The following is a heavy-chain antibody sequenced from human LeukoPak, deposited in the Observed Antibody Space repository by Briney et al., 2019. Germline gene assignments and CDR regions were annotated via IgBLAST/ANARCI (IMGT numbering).Heavy chain of an antibody. Sequence: SETLSLTCSVYCGSFSGYYWSWIRQPPGKGLEWLGEISHSGNTNYNPSLKSRVTMLLDMSNNLFSLRLSSVTAADTAVYYCARGITGGYYTAFDYWGQGTLVMVSS. D-gene: IGHD1-14*01. CDR2: ISHSGNT. J-gene: IGHJ4*02. V-gene: IGHV4-34*01. CDR1: CGSFSGYY. CDR3: ARGITGGYYTAFDY.